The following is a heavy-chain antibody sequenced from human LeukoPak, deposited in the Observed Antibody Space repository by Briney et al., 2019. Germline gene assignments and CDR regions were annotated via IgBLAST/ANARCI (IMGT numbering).Heavy chain of an antibody. V-gene: IGHV4-34*01. Sequence: PSETLSLTCAVYGGSFSGYYWSWIRQPPGKGLEWIGEINHRGSTNYNPSLKSRVTISVDTSKNQFSLKLSSVTAADTAVYYCARRMARNLARGPQRGYSYGYVGSGEGYWGQGTLVTVSS. CDR3: ARRMARNLARGPQRGYSYGYVGSGEGY. D-gene: IGHD5-18*01. J-gene: IGHJ4*02. CDR1: GGSFSGYY. CDR2: INHRGST.